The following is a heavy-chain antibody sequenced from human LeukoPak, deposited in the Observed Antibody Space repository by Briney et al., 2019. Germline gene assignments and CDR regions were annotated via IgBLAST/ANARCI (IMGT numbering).Heavy chain of an antibody. CDR1: GYTFTSYG. J-gene: IGHJ3*02. V-gene: IGHV1-18*01. Sequence: ASVKVSCKASGYTFTSYGISWVGQAPGQGLEWMGWISAYNGNTNYAQKLQGRVTMTTDTSTSTAYMELRSLRSDDTAVYYCARGGGIVVVITNDAFDIWGQGTMVTVSS. CDR2: ISAYNGNT. D-gene: IGHD3-22*01. CDR3: ARGGGIVVVITNDAFDI.